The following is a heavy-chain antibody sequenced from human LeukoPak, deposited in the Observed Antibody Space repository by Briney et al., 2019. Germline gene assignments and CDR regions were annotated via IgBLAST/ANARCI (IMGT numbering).Heavy chain of an antibody. Sequence: KPGGSQRLSCAASGFTFSEYYMSWIRQAPGKGLEWVADISSTADIVSYADFVLGRFTISRDNGDDSLSLQLNSLRAEDTAVYYCARETVAGTFDYWSQGTLVTVSS. D-gene: IGHD6-19*01. CDR2: ISSTADIV. V-gene: IGHV3-11*01. J-gene: IGHJ4*02. CDR3: ARETVAGTFDY. CDR1: GFTFSEYY.